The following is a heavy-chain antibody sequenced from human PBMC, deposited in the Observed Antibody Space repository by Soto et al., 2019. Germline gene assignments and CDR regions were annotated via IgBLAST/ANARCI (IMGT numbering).Heavy chain of an antibody. Sequence: SVKVSCKASGYIFANYAMQWVRQAPGQGLEWMGGIIPIFGTANYAQKFQGRVTITADESTSTAYMELSSLRSEDTAVYYCARLAAAGMGRDYWGQGTLVTV. CDR3: ARLAAAGMGRDY. CDR2: IIPIFGTA. V-gene: IGHV1-69*13. J-gene: IGHJ4*02. CDR1: GYIFANYA. D-gene: IGHD6-13*01.